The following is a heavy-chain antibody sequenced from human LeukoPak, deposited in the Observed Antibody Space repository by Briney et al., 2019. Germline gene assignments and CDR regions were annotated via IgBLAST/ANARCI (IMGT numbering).Heavy chain of an antibody. CDR2: ILHSGST. V-gene: IGHV4-30-2*01. Sequence: XSLTCAVSGVSITSDTYDWGWVRQPPGKGLEWIGYILHSGSTYHNPSFKSRFTISVDTSKNQFSLKLSSVTAADTAVYFCARTRDFWSAYFDYWGQGILVTVSS. CDR1: GVSITSDTYD. J-gene: IGHJ4*02. CDR3: ARTRDFWSAYFDY. D-gene: IGHD3-3*01.